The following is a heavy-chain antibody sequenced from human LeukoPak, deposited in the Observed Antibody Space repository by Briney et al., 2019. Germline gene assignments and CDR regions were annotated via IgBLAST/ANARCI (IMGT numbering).Heavy chain of an antibody. V-gene: IGHV4-31*03. J-gene: IGHJ4*02. CDR1: GGSIRSSGYY. D-gene: IGHD3-22*01. Sequence: SETLSLTCTVSGGSIRSSGYYWSWIRQDPAKGLERIGYIYHSGSSYDNPYLKSRVTISLDTSKNQFSLKLRSVTAADTAVYYCARANYYDSTGYLPVVYPSDYWGQGTLVTVSS. CDR2: IYHSGSS. CDR3: ARANYYDSTGYLPVVYPSDY.